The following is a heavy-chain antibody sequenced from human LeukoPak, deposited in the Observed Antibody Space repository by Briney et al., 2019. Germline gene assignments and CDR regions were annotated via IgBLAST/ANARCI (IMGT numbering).Heavy chain of an antibody. CDR1: GFTFSNYG. J-gene: IGHJ6*02. Sequence: PGGSLRLSCAASGFTFSNYGMHWVRQAPGKGLEWVTFIWYDGSNKYYADSVKGRFTISRDNSKNTLYLQLNSLRAEDTAVCYCARDGPTYRDGLDVWGQGTTVTVSS. CDR2: IWYDGSNK. V-gene: IGHV3-33*01. CDR3: ARDGPTYRDGLDV. D-gene: IGHD1-1*01.